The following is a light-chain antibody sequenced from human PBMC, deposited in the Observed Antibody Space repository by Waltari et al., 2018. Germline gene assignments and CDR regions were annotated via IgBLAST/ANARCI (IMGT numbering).Light chain of an antibody. CDR1: QNILYNSNDKNY. V-gene: IGKV4-1*01. CDR3: QQNYRRRT. J-gene: IGKJ1*01. Sequence: DIVMTQSPDSLAVSLGERATINCKSSQNILYNSNDKNYLAWYQQKPGQPPKLLIYWASTPGAGVPDRISGSGAGADFPLTISRLQADDVGVYFRQQNYRRRTFGQGTKVEIK. CDR2: WAS.